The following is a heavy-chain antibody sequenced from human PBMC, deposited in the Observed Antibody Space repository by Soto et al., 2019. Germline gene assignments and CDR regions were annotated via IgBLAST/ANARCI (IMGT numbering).Heavy chain of an antibody. D-gene: IGHD6-13*01. V-gene: IGHV3-13*05. J-gene: IGHJ4*02. CDR2: IGTAGDP. CDR3: AREGSRYSSRGGDTFDY. CDR1: GFIFSSYD. Sequence: GSLRLSCAASGFIFSSYDMHWVRQATGKGLEWVSAIGTAGDPYYPGSVKGRFTISRENAKNSLYLQMNSLRAADTAVYYCAREGSRYSSRGGDTFDYWGQGTLVTVSS.